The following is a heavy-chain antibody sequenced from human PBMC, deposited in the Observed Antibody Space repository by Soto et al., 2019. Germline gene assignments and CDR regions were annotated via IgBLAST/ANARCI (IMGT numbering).Heavy chain of an antibody. J-gene: IGHJ3*02. V-gene: IGHV4-34*01. CDR2: MSHSGGT. Sequence: QVQLQQWGAGLLKPSETLSLTCAVYGGFVSSGSYYWSWIRQPPGKGLEWIGEMSHSGGTHVNPSPKSRVTISVDTSKNQFSLKMSSVTAADTALYYCARVERGTATTVVDAFDIWGPGTMVTVSS. CDR1: GGFVSSGSYY. CDR3: ARVERGTATTVVDAFDI. D-gene: IGHD1-1*01.